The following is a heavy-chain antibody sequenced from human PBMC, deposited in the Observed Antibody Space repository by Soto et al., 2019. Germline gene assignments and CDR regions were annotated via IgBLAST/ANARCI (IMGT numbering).Heavy chain of an antibody. CDR3: ARDYCNSTSGHNVDDAYDI. CDR1: GGSFSGYI. CDR2: INHSGSA. D-gene: IGHD2-2*01. V-gene: IGHV4-34*01. Sequence: SETLSLTCDVYGGSFSGYIWTWIRQTPGKGLQWIGQINHSGSANYNPSLKSRVTISVDRSKNQFSLKLSSVTAADTAVYFCARDYCNSTSGHNVDDAYDIWGQGTTVTVSS. J-gene: IGHJ3*02.